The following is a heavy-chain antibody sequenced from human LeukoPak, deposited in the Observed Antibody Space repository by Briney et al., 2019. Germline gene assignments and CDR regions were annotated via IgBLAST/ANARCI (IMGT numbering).Heavy chain of an antibody. J-gene: IGHJ4*02. D-gene: IGHD3-10*01. CDR2: IIPIFGTA. V-gene: IGHV1-69*13. CDR1: GGTFSSYA. Sequence: GASVKVSCKASGGTFSSYAISWVRQAPGQGLEWMGGIIPIFGTANYAQKFQGRVTITADESTSTAYMELSSLRSEDTAVYYCARDSGVTMVRGVLYYFDYWGQGTLVTVSS. CDR3: ARDSGVTMVRGVLYYFDY.